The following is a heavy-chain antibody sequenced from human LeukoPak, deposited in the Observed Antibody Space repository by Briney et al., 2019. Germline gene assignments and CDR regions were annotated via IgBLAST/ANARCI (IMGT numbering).Heavy chain of an antibody. D-gene: IGHD3-10*01. Sequence: PSQTLSLTCTVSGGSISSGGYYWSWIRQHPGKGLEWIGYIYYSGSTYYNPSLKSRVTISVDTSKNQFSLKLSSVTAADTAVYYCAREPRITMVRGVIIGYFDYWGQGTLDPVSS. J-gene: IGHJ4*02. CDR3: AREPRITMVRGVIIGYFDY. V-gene: IGHV4-31*03. CDR1: GGSISSGGYY. CDR2: IYYSGST.